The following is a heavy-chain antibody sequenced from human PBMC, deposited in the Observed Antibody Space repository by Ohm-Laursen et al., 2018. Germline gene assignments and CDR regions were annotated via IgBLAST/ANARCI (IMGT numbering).Heavy chain of an antibody. J-gene: IGHJ1*01. CDR2: IYTSGAT. V-gene: IGHV3-66*01. Sequence: SLRLSCAASGFAVSSSYMSWVRQAPGKGLEWVSLIYTSGATKYADSLKGRFTISRDNSKNTVYLQMNSLRVEDTAVYYCVRDDDTTGHYSYFHHWGQGSLVTVSS. CDR3: VRDDDTTGHYSYFHH. D-gene: IGHD3-22*01. CDR1: GFAVSSSY.